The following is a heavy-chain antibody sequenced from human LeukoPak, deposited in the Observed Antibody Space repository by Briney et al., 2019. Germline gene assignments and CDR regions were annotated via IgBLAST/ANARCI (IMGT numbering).Heavy chain of an antibody. J-gene: IGHJ6*03. Sequence: SETLSLTFTVSGGSIGSMTYYWVWIRQPPGKGLERCASIHYTGDPYYSPSPQSRVSISVATSKNQSSLKLSSVTAADTAVYYCARERLSYYYMDAWGKGTTVTVSS. D-gene: IGHD1-1*01. V-gene: IGHV4-39*07. CDR2: IHYTGDP. CDR3: ARERLSYYYMDA. CDR1: GGSIGSMTYY.